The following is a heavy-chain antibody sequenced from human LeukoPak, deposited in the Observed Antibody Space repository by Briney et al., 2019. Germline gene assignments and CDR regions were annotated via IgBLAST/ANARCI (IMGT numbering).Heavy chain of an antibody. Sequence: ASVKVSCKASGYTFTGYYMHWVRQAPGQGLEWMGWINPNGGGTNYAQKFQGRVTMTRDTSISTAYMELSRLRSDDTAVYYCARFPGSIAARPEDLDYWGQGTLVTVSS. CDR1: GYTFTGYY. CDR3: ARFPGSIAARPEDLDY. CDR2: INPNGGGT. J-gene: IGHJ4*02. V-gene: IGHV1-2*02. D-gene: IGHD6-6*01.